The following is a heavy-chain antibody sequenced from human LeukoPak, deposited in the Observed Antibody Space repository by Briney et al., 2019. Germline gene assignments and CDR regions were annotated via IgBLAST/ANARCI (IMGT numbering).Heavy chain of an antibody. CDR3: ARDSCSSTSCYPMDV. D-gene: IGHD2-2*01. CDR1: GGSISSGDYY. CDR2: IYYSGST. V-gene: IGHV4-30-4*08. J-gene: IGHJ6*03. Sequence: SETLSLTCTVSGGSISSGDYYWSWIRQPPGKGLEWIRYIYYSGSTYCNPSLKSRVTISVDTSKNQFSLKLSSVTAADTAVYYCARDSCSSTSCYPMDVWGKGTTVTVSS.